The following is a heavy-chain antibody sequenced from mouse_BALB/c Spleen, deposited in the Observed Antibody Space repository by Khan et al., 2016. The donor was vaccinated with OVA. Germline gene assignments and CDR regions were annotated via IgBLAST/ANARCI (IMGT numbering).Heavy chain of an antibody. CDR3: ARAYYGSAWFAY. D-gene: IGHD2-10*01. CDR1: GFSLTSYG. J-gene: IGHJ3*01. Sequence: QVQLKESGPDLVAPSQSLSITCTVSGFSLTSYGVHWLRQPPGKGLEWLGVIWAGGSTNYNSALMSRLSISKDNSKSQVFLKMNSLQTDDTAMYYCARAYYGSAWFAYWGQGTLVTVSA. V-gene: IGHV2-9*02. CDR2: IWAGGST.